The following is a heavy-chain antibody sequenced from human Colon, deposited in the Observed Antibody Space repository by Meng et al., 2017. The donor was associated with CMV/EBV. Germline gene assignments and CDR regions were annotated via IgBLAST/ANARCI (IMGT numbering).Heavy chain of an antibody. Sequence: GGSLRLSCAASGFTFSSSAMTWVRQAPGKGLEWVSFISGSGSTTDYADSVKGRFTISRDNSKNMLYLQMNSLRAEDTAIYYCAKDGRYCSSDRCYIPPGYFYAMDVWGQETTVTVSS. CDR3: AKDGRYCSSDRCYIPPGYFYAMDV. CDR2: ISGSGSTT. CDR1: GFTFSSSA. D-gene: IGHD2-2*02. J-gene: IGHJ6*02. V-gene: IGHV3-23*01.